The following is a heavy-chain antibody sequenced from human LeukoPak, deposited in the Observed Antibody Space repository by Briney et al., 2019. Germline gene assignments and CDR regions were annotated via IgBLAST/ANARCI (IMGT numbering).Heavy chain of an antibody. D-gene: IGHD1-26*01. CDR1: GIVFSTTA. J-gene: IGHJ5*02. V-gene: IGHV3-74*01. Sequence: GGSLRLSCAASGIVFSTTAMNWARQSPGKGLVWVSRINSDGSSTSYADSVKGRFTISRDNAKNTLYLQMNSLRAEDTAVYYCARDLGWFDPWGQGTLVTVSS. CDR3: ARDLGWFDP. CDR2: INSDGSST.